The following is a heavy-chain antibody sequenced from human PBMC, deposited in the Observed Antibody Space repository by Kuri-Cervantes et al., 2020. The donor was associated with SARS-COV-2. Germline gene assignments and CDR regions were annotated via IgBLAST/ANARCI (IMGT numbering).Heavy chain of an antibody. V-gene: IGHV4-34*01. D-gene: IGHD3-9*01. CDR1: GGSFSDYY. CDR2: INHTGSA. CDR3: AREYYDILTGHQLFDY. Sequence: ESLKISCGVYGGSFSDYYWTWIRQPPMKGLEWIGEINHTGSATYNPSLKSRVTISVDTSKNLFSLKLTSVTAADTAVYFCAREYYDILTGHQLFDYWGQGTLVTVSS. J-gene: IGHJ4*02.